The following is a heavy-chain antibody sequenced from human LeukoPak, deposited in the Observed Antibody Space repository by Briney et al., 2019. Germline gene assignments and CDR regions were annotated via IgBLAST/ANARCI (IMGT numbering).Heavy chain of an antibody. CDR1: GGSISSGGYY. J-gene: IGHJ5*02. CDR2: IYHSGST. Sequence: SETLSLTCTVSGGSISSGGYYWSWIRQPPGKGLEWIGYIYHSGSTYYNPSLKSRVTISVDRSKNQFSLKLSSVTAADTAVYYCARAAARPGWFDPWGQGTLVTVSS. D-gene: IGHD6-6*01. CDR3: ARAAARPGWFDP. V-gene: IGHV4-30-2*01.